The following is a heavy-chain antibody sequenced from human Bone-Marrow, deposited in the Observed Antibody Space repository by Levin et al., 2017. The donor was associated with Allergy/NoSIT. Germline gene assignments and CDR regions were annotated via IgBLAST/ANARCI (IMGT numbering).Heavy chain of an antibody. D-gene: IGHD3-10*01. CDR3: AKWEGYASGGSRFEP. Sequence: GGSLRLSCAASGFTFSTYAMSWVRQAPGKGLEWVSAISDSGGNTYYADSVKGLFTISSDTSNNTQYLQMNSLRVEDTAVYYCAKWEGYASGGSRFEPWGQGTLVTLSS. V-gene: IGHV3-23*01. CDR1: GFTFSTYA. J-gene: IGHJ5*02. CDR2: ISDSGGNT.